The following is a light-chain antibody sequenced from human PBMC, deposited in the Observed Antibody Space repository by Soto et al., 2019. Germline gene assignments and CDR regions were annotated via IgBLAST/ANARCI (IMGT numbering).Light chain of an antibody. J-gene: IGLJ1*01. V-gene: IGLV2-8*01. Sequence: QSVLTQPPSAAGSPGQSVTISYTGTSSDVGGYKYVSWYQQHPGKAPKLMIFEVNKRPSGVPDSFSGSKSGNTASLTVSGLQAEDEADYYCSSYAGINNLGVFGTGTKVTVL. CDR2: EVN. CDR3: SSYAGINNLGV. CDR1: SSDVGGYKY.